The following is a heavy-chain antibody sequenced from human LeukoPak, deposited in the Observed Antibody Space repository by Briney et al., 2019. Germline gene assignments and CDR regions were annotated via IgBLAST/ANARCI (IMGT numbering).Heavy chain of an antibody. D-gene: IGHD2-2*01. CDR3: ASSKEDIVVVPAAFDY. V-gene: IGHV4-34*01. CDR1: GGSFSGYY. CDR2: INHSGST. Sequence: PSETLSLTCAVYGGSFSGYYWSWIRQPPGKGLEWIGEINHSGSTNYNPSLKSRVTISVDTSKNQFSLKLSSVTAADTAVYYCASSKEDIVVVPAAFDYWGQGALVTVSS. J-gene: IGHJ4*02.